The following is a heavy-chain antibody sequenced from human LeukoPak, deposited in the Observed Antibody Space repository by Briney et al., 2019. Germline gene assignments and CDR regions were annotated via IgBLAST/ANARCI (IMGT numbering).Heavy chain of an antibody. CDR2: ISWDGGSA. V-gene: IGHV3-43D*03. J-gene: IGHJ4*02. CDR1: GFTFDDYA. CDR3: AKDLGESDYDLAGSFDY. Sequence: GGSLRLSCAASGFTFDDYAMHWVRQSPGRGLEWVSLISWDGGSAYYADFVKGRFTISRDNSKNSLYLQMSSLRVEDTALYYCAKDLGESDYDLAGSFDYWGQGTLVTVSS. D-gene: IGHD5-12*01.